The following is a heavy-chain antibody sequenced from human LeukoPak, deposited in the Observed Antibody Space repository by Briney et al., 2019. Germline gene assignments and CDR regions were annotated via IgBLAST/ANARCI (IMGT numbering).Heavy chain of an antibody. V-gene: IGHV3-7*01. D-gene: IGHD3-16*01. J-gene: IGHJ4*02. CDR2: INHDGTET. Sequence: GGSLRLSCAASGFTFGSSSMSWVRQSPGQGLQWVANINHDGTETYYVDSVKGRFTISRDNATSSLSLQMDSLRADDSALYYCATRKCLGCQLFYLDYWGQGSLVTVSS. CDR3: ATRKCLGCQLFYLDY. CDR1: GFTFGSSS.